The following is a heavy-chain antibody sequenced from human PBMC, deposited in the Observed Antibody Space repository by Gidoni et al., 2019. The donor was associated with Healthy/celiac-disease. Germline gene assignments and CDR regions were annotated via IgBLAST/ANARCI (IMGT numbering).Heavy chain of an antibody. V-gene: IGHV3-23*01. D-gene: IGHD2-15*01. CDR1: GFTLSSYA. J-gene: IGHJ4*02. CDR2: ISGSGGST. Sequence: EVQLLESGGGLVQPGGSLRRSCAASGFTLSSYARSWVRQAPGKGLEWASAISGSGGSTYYADSVKGRFTISRDNSKNTLYLQMNSLRAEDTAVYYCAKRGYSGFDDYWGQGTLVTVSS. CDR3: AKRGYSGFDDY.